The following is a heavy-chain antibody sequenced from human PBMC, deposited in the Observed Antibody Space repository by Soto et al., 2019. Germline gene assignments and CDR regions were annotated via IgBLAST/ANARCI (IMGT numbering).Heavy chain of an antibody. CDR2: MNPNSGNT. Sequence: ASVKVSCKASGYTFTSYEINWVRQATGQGLKRMGWMNPNSGNTGYAQKFQGRVTMTRNTSISTAYMELNSLKTEDTAVYYCTRDVGNYHSSGYPLGGMDVWGQGTTVTLSS. D-gene: IGHD3-22*01. V-gene: IGHV1-8*01. CDR1: GYTFTSYE. CDR3: TRDVGNYHSSGYPLGGMDV. J-gene: IGHJ6*02.